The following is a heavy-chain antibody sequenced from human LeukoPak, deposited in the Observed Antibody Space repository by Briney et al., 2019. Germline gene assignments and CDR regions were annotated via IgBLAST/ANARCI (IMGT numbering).Heavy chain of an antibody. D-gene: IGHD3-22*01. CDR2: IIPTLGLS. Sequence: SVKVSCKASGYTFTGNYMHWVRQAPGQGLEWMGRIIPTLGLSNYAQTFQGRVTITADESTSTAYMELSSQKSEDTAGLYCASGDNSSGSYVNPPFDSWGQGTPVTVSS. CDR3: ASGDNSSGSYVNPPFDS. J-gene: IGHJ4*02. CDR1: GYTFTGNY. V-gene: IGHV1-69*02.